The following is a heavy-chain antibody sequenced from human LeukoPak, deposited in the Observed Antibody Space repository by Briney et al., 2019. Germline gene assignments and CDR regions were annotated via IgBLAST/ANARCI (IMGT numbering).Heavy chain of an antibody. CDR1: GVTFSGSA. Sequence: GGALRLSCAASGVTFSGSAMRWVRQAPGKGLEWVSGISGHGDITYYADSVKGRLTISRDNSRNTVYLQMNSLRAEDTAVYYCANDLGWIQLNLGRGQGTLVTVSS. CDR3: ANDLGWIQLNLG. CDR2: ISGHGDIT. V-gene: IGHV3-23*01. D-gene: IGHD5-18*01. J-gene: IGHJ4*02.